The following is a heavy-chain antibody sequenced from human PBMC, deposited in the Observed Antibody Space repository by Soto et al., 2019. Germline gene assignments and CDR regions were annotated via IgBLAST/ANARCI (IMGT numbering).Heavy chain of an antibody. CDR1: GFTFSSYA. CDR3: AKTDYYDSSGYHPFDY. J-gene: IGHJ4*02. Sequence: GSLRLSCAASGFTFSSYAMSWVRQAPGKGLEWVSAISGSGGSTYYADSVKGRFTISRDNSKNTLYLQMNSLRAEDTAVYYCAKTDYYDSSGYHPFDYWGQGTLVTVSS. V-gene: IGHV3-23*01. CDR2: ISGSGGST. D-gene: IGHD3-22*01.